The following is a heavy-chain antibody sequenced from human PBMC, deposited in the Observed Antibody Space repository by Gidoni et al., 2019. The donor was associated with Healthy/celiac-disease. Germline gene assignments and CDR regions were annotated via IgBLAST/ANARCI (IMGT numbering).Heavy chain of an antibody. D-gene: IGHD2-2*02. Sequence: VQLVESGGGLVQPAASLRLSCSASGFTFRRYWMHWVRQAPGKGLVWVSRINSDGSSTSYADSVKGRFTISRDNAKNTLYLQMNSLRAEDTAVYYCARVNRYCSSNSCYTDPTSYYGMDVWGQGTTVTVSS. V-gene: IGHV3-74*01. CDR1: GFTFRRYW. CDR3: ARVNRYCSSNSCYTDPTSYYGMDV. CDR2: INSDGSST. J-gene: IGHJ6*02.